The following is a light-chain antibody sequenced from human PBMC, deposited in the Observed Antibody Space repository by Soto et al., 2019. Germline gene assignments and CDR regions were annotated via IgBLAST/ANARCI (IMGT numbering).Light chain of an antibody. CDR3: ATWDDDLSAAV. Sequence: QSVLTQSPSLSGTPGQSVTISCSGSSSNIEGNTVHWYQHLPGTAPKLLIYIDHNRPSGIPDRFSGSKSGTSASLAISGLQSEDEADYYCATWDDDLSAAVFGGGTQLTVL. CDR2: IDH. V-gene: IGLV1-44*01. CDR1: SSNIEGNT. J-gene: IGLJ7*01.